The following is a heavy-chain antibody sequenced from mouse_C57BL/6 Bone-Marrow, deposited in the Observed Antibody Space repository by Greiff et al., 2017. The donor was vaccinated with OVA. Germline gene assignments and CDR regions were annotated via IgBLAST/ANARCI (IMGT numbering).Heavy chain of an antibody. J-gene: IGHJ4*01. V-gene: IGHV14-4*01. D-gene: IGHD1-1*01. CDR3: TPLVVVSRGDY. Sequence: DVQLQESGAELVRPGASVKLSCTASGFNIKDDYMHWVKQRPEQGLEWIGWIDPENGDTEYASKFQGKATITADTSSNTAYLQLSSLTSEDTAVYYCTPLVVVSRGDYWGQGTSVTVSS. CDR2: IDPENGDT. CDR1: GFNIKDDY.